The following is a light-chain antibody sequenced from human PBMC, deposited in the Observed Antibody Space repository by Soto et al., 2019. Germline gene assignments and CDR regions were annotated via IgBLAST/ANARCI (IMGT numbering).Light chain of an antibody. V-gene: IGKV3-15*01. CDR2: DAS. CDR3: QQYNNWPPWT. CDR1: QSVSSY. J-gene: IGKJ1*01. Sequence: EIVLTQSPATLSLSPGERATLSCRASQSVSSYLAWYQQKPGQAPRLPIYDASTRATGTPARFSGSGSGTEFTLTISSLQSEDFAVYYCQQYNNWPPWTFGQGTKVDIK.